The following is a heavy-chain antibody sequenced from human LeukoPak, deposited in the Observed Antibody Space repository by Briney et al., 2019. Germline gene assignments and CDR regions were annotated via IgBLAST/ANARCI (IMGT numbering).Heavy chain of an antibody. CDR2: IYTSGST. J-gene: IGHJ5*02. CDR3: ARDYPYYDFWSDSGDNWFDP. D-gene: IGHD3-3*01. Sequence: PSETLSLTCTVSGGSISSYYWSWIRQPAGKGLEWIGRIYTSGSTDYNPSLKSRVTMSVDTSKNQFSLKLSSVTAADTAVYYCARDYPYYDFWSDSGDNWFDPWGQGTLVTVSS. CDR1: GGSISSYY. V-gene: IGHV4-4*07.